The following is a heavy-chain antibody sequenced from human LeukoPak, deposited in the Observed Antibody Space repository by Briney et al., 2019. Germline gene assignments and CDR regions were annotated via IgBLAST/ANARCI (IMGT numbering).Heavy chain of an antibody. J-gene: IGHJ4*02. CDR2: IWYDGSSK. V-gene: IGHV3-33*01. CDR3: ARFNLGYCSGGSCYYYYFDY. Sequence: GGSLRLSCAASGFTFSSYGMHWVRQAPGKGLEWVAVIWYDGSSKYYADSVKGRFTISRDNSKNTLYLQMNSLRAEDTAVYYCARFNLGYCSGGSCYYYYFDYWGQGTLVTVSS. D-gene: IGHD2-15*01. CDR1: GFTFSSYG.